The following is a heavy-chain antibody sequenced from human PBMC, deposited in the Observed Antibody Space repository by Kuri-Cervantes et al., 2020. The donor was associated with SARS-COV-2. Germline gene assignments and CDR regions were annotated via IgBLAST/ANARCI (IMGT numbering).Heavy chain of an antibody. CDR1: GGSISSYY. CDR2: IYYSGST. D-gene: IGHD3-3*01. V-gene: IGHV4-59*12. J-gene: IGHJ4*02. CDR3: ARRRRNDFWSGYYPYYFDY. Sequence: GSLRLSCTVSGGSISSYYWSWIRQPPGKGLEWIGYIYYSGSTNYNPSLKSRVTISVDTSKNQFSLKLSSVTAADTAVYYCARRRRNDFWSGYYPYYFDYWGQGTLVTVSS.